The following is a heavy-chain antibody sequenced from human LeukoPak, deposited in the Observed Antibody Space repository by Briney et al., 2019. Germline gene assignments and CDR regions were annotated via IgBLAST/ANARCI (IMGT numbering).Heavy chain of an antibody. CDR2: ISYDGSNK. CDR3: TWGYYFDY. V-gene: IGHV3-30*03. CDR1: GFTFSSYG. D-gene: IGHD3-16*01. Sequence: PGGSLRLSCAASGFTFSSYGMHWVRQAPGKGLEWVAVISYDGSNKYYADSVKGRFTISRDNSKNTLYLQMNSLRAEDTAVYYCTWGYYFDYWGRGTLVTVSS. J-gene: IGHJ4*02.